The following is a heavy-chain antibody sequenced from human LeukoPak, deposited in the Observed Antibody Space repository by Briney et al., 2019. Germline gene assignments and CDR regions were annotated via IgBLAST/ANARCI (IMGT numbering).Heavy chain of an antibody. V-gene: IGHV4-4*09. CDR3: ARHRSHRIAALDY. D-gene: IGHD6-6*01. CDR2: IYTSGST. CDR1: GGSISSYY. J-gene: IGHJ4*02. Sequence: SETLSLTCTVSGGSISSYYWSWIRQPPGKGLEWIGYIYTSGSTNYNPSLKSRVTISVDTSKNQFSLKLSSVTAADTAVYYCARHRSHRIAALDYWGQGTLVTVSS.